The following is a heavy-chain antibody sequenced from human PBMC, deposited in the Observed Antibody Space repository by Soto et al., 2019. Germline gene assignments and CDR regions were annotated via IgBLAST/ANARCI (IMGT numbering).Heavy chain of an antibody. Sequence: ELQLVESGGGLVQPGGSLRLSCEASGFTFRNYDMHWVRQGTGKGLKWVSGISAAGDPDYADSVEGRFTISRENAQNSFFLQMNSLRVGDTAVYYCARTDRDFYGLDVWGQGTTVIVSS. CDR2: ISAAGDP. V-gene: IGHV3-13*05. J-gene: IGHJ6*02. CDR3: ARTDRDFYGLDV. CDR1: GFTFRNYD.